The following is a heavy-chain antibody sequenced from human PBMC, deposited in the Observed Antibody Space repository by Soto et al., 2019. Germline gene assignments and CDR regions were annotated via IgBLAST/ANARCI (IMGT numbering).Heavy chain of an antibody. D-gene: IGHD4-17*01. CDR1: GFTFSSYA. CDR3: ATVYGVYEVGYFDY. J-gene: IGHJ4*02. CDR2: ISGSGGST. V-gene: IGHV3-23*01. Sequence: EVQLLESGGGLVQPGGSLRLSCAASGFTFSSYAMGWVRQAPGKGLEWVSAISGSGGSTDYADSVKGRFTIYRDNSKNTLYLQMNSLRAEDTAVYYCATVYGVYEVGYFDYWGQGTLVTVSS.